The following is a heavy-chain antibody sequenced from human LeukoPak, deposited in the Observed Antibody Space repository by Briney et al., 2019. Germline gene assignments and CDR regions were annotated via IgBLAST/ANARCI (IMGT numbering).Heavy chain of an antibody. V-gene: IGHV1-2*02. CDR2: INPNSGGT. CDR3: ARPMVGNRGTKVLGY. Sequence: AASVKVSCKASGYTFTGYYMHWVRQAPGQGLEWMGWINPNSGGTNYAQKFQGRVTMTRDTSISTAYMELSRLRSDDTAVYYCARPMVGNRGTKVLGYWGQGTLVTVSS. D-gene: IGHD2-8*01. J-gene: IGHJ4*02. CDR1: GYTFTGYY.